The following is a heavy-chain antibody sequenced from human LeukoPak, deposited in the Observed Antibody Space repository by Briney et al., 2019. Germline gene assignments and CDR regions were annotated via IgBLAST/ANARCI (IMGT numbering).Heavy chain of an antibody. CDR2: IYHSGST. D-gene: IGHD2-2*01. J-gene: IGHJ4*02. CDR1: GYSISSGYY. Sequence: SETLSLTCTVSGYSISSGYYWGWIRQPPGKGLEWIGSIYHSGSTYYNPSLKSRVTISVDTSKNQFSLKLSSVTAADTAAYYCAREFIGYCSSTSCYAPKPVDYWGQGTLVTVSS. V-gene: IGHV4-38-2*02. CDR3: AREFIGYCSSTSCYAPKPVDY.